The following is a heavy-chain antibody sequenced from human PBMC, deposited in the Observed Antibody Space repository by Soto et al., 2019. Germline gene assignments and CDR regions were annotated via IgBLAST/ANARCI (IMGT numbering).Heavy chain of an antibody. CDR3: ARDSDIAAAGTDY. J-gene: IGHJ4*02. CDR2: IYSGGST. Sequence: PGGSLRLSCAASGFTVSSNYMSWVRQAPGKGLELVSVIYSGGSTYYADSVKGRFTISRDNSKNTLYLQMNSLRAEDTAVYYCARDSDIAAAGTDYWGQGTLVTVSS. V-gene: IGHV3-53*01. D-gene: IGHD6-13*01. CDR1: GFTVSSNY.